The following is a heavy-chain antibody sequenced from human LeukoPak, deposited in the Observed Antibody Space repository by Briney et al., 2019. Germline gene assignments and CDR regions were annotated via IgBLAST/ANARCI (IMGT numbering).Heavy chain of an antibody. CDR1: GGSISSYY. D-gene: IGHD3-22*01. V-gene: IGHV4-59*08. J-gene: IGHJ4*02. CDR2: ISDSGST. Sequence: PSETLSLTCTVSGGSISSYYWTWIRQPPGKGLEWIGYISDSGSTNYNPSLKSRVTISVDTSKKQFSLKLTSVTAAGTAVYYCARPSNYYDSSGSFDYWGQGTLVTVSS. CDR3: ARPSNYYDSSGSFDY.